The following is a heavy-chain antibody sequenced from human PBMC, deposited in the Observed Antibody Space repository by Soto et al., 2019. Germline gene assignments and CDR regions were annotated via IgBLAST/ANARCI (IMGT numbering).Heavy chain of an antibody. CDR1: GFTFSSYA. CDR3: AKDGDILTGHPSHDYFDY. J-gene: IGHJ4*02. Sequence: GGSLRLSCAASGFTFSSYAMSWVRQAPGKGLEWVSAISGSGGSTYYADSVKGRFTISRDNSKNTLYLQMNSLRAEDTAVYYCAKDGDILTGHPSHDYFDYWGQGTLVTVSS. CDR2: ISGSGGST. D-gene: IGHD3-9*01. V-gene: IGHV3-23*01.